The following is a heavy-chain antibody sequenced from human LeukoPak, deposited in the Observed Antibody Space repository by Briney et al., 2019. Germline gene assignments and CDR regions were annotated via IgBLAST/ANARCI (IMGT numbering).Heavy chain of an antibody. D-gene: IGHD2-2*01. J-gene: IGHJ4*02. CDR1: GYSFPNYW. V-gene: IGHV5-51*01. Sequence: GESLKISCQGSGYSFPNYWIGWVRQMPGKGLEWVGLINPGDSDTRYSPPFQGQVTISADKSIRTAYLQWSSLKASDTAMYYCARTTYANSPYHFDFWGQGTLVTVSS. CDR3: ARTTYANSPYHFDF. CDR2: INPGDSDT.